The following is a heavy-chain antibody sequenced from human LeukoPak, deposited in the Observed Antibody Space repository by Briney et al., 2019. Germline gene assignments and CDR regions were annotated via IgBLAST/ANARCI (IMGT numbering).Heavy chain of an antibody. CDR2: ISYDGSNK. Sequence: GGSLRLSCAASGFTFSSYGMHWVRQAPGKGLEGVAVISYDGSNKYYADSVKGRFTISKDNSKNTLYLQMNSLRAEDTAVYYCANALGGFGELPQFDYWGQGTLVTVSS. CDR1: GFTFSSYG. V-gene: IGHV3-30*18. CDR3: ANALGGFGELPQFDY. D-gene: IGHD3-10*01. J-gene: IGHJ4*02.